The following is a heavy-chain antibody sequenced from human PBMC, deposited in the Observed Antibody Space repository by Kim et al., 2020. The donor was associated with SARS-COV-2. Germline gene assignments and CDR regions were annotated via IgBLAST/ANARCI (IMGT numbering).Heavy chain of an antibody. V-gene: IGHV3-9*01. D-gene: IGHD3-16*02. CDR1: GFNFGEYA. CDR2: INWNGGTI. Sequence: GGSLRLSCTASGFNFGEYAMPWVRQAPGKGLEWVSGINWNGGTIGYVDAVKGRIIISRDNAKKSLQLQMNSLRSEDTAVYYCARDSLENYRDYFYGMDVWGQGT. CDR3: ARDSLENYRDYFYGMDV. J-gene: IGHJ6*01.